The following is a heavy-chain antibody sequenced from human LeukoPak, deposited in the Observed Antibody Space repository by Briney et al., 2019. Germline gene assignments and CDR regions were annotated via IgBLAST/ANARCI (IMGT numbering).Heavy chain of an antibody. CDR1: GGSISSYY. CDR2: IYYSGST. CDR3: ARTNSENYDILTGYSNWFDP. V-gene: IGHV4-59*01. J-gene: IGHJ5*02. Sequence: SETLSLTCTVSGGSISSYYWSWIRQPPGKGLEWIGYIYYSGSTNYNPSLKSRVTISVDTSKNQFSLKLSSVTAADTVVYYCARTNSENYDILTGYSNWFDPWGQGTLVTVSS. D-gene: IGHD3-9*01.